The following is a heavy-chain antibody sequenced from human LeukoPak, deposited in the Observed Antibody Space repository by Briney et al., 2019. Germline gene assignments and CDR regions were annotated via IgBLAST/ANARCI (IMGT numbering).Heavy chain of an antibody. V-gene: IGHV3-74*01. CDR2: IKTDGTYT. CDR1: GFTFSRYW. J-gene: IGHJ6*02. CDR3: ASEEGGLDV. Sequence: PGGSLRPSCAASGFTFSRYWMHWVRQAPGKGLVWVSRIKTDGTYTSYADSVKGRFTISRDNAKSTVYLQMNALRGEDTAVYYCASEEGGLDVWGQGTTVTVSS.